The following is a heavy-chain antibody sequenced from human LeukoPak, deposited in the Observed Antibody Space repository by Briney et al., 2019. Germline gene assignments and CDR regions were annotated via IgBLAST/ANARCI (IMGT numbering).Heavy chain of an antibody. CDR1: GFTFSSYS. D-gene: IGHD6-19*01. CDR3: ARHRGFIAVAGRWGKTNWFDP. Sequence: GGSLRLSCAASGFTFSSYSMNWVRQAPGKGLEWVSSISSSSSYIYYADSVKGRFTISRDNAKNSLYLQMNSLRAEDTAVYYCARHRGFIAVAGRWGKTNWFDPWGQGTLVTVSS. J-gene: IGHJ5*02. CDR2: ISSSSSYI. V-gene: IGHV3-21*01.